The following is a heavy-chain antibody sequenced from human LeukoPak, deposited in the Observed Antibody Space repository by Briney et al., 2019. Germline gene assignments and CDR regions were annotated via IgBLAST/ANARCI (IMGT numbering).Heavy chain of an antibody. CDR2: IKQDGSEK. CDR3: GRGATMIVV. CDR1: GFTFSSYW. Sequence: GGSLRLSCAASGFTFSSYWMSWVRQAPGKGLEWVANIKQDGSEKYHVDSVKGRFTFSRDNAKNSLYLQMNSLRAEDTAVYYCGRGATMIVVWGQGSLVTVSS. D-gene: IGHD3-22*01. V-gene: IGHV3-7*03. J-gene: IGHJ4*02.